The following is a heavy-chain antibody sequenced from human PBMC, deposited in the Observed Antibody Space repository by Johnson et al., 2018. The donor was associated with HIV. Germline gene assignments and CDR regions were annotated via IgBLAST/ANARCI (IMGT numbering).Heavy chain of an antibody. CDR3: ARALLIAARLGAFDI. CDR2: IKQDGSEK. V-gene: IGHV3-7*05. Sequence: EVQLVESGGGLVQPGGSLRLSCAASGFTFSSYWMSWVRQAPGKGLEWVANIKQDGSEKYYVDSVKGRFTISRDNAKNSLYLQMNSLRAEDTAVYYCARALLIAARLGAFDIWGQGTMVTVSS. CDR1: GFTFSSYW. D-gene: IGHD6-6*01. J-gene: IGHJ3*02.